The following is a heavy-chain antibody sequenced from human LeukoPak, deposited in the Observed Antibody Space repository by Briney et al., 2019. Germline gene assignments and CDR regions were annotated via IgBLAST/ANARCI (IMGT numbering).Heavy chain of an antibody. CDR1: GFTFSDYY. Sequence: GGSLRLSCAASGFTFSDYYMSWIRQAPGKGLEWVSSISSSSSYIYYADSVKGRFTISRDNAKNSLYLQMNSLRAEDTAVYYCARVVGYRGFPFDYWGQGTLVTVSS. CDR3: ARVVGYRGFPFDY. D-gene: IGHD5-24*01. V-gene: IGHV3-11*06. J-gene: IGHJ4*02. CDR2: ISSSSSYI.